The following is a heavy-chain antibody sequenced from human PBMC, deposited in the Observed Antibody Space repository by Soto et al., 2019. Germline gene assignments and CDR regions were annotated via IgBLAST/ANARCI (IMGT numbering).Heavy chain of an antibody. D-gene: IGHD5-12*01. CDR2: ISGSGGSP. Sequence: EVQLLESGGGLVQPGGSLRLSCAASGFTFSSYAMSWVRQAPGKGLEWVSAISGSGGSPYYADSVKGRFTISRDNSKNTLYLQMNSLRAEDTAVYYCAKDRPQDNIVATIGDWFDPWGQGTLVTVSS. CDR3: AKDRPQDNIVATIGDWFDP. V-gene: IGHV3-23*01. CDR1: GFTFSSYA. J-gene: IGHJ5*02.